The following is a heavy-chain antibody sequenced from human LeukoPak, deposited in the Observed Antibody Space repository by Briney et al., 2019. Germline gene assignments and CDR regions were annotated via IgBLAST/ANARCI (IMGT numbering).Heavy chain of an antibody. CDR3: VRGSYSSGWYWYFDY. Sequence: GGSLRLSCTVSGFNFKTYAMHWVRQAPGRGLEWVAVISFDGSNKYFADSVDGRFAISRDDSKDRMTLYLNSLRVDDTAMYYCVRGSYSSGWYWYFDYWGQGTLVTVSS. V-gene: IGHV3-30*09. J-gene: IGHJ4*02. CDR2: ISFDGSNK. D-gene: IGHD6-19*01. CDR1: GFNFKTYA.